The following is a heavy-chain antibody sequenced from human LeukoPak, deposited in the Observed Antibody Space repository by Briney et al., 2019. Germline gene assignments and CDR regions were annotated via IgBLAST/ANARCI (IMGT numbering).Heavy chain of an antibody. CDR3: ARDNGRGWGTGIDY. CDR1: GGSIGSRSYY. CDR2: IFYSGFSGST. D-gene: IGHD1-14*01. Sequence: SETLSLTCSVSGGSIGSRSYYWGWIRQPPGKGLEWIGSIFYSGFSGSTYYNPSLKSRVTISVDTSKNQFSLKLSSVTAADTAVYYCARDNGRGWGTGIDYWGQGTLVTVSS. V-gene: IGHV4-39*07. J-gene: IGHJ4*02.